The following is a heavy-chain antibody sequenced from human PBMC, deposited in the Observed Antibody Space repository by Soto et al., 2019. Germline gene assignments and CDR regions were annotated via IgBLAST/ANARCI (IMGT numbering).Heavy chain of an antibody. CDR1: GGTFSSYA. V-gene: IGHV1-69*13. CDR3: ANGITGPPLDWFDP. D-gene: IGHD1-20*01. J-gene: IGHJ5*02. CDR2: IIPIFGTA. Sequence: SVKVSCKASGGTFSSYAISWVRQAPGQGLEWMGGIIPIFGTANYAQKFQGRVTITADESASTAYMELSSLRSEDTAVYYCANGITGPPLDWFDPWGQGTMVTVSS.